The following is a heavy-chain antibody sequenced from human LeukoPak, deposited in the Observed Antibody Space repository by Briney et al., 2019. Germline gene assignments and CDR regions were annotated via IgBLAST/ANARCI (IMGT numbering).Heavy chain of an antibody. V-gene: IGHV3-30*04. CDR1: GFTFSSYA. CDR2: ISYDGSNK. J-gene: IGHJ4*02. Sequence: GGSLRLSCAASGFTFSSYAMHWVRQAPGKGLEWVAVISYDGSNKYYADSVKGRFTISRDNSKNTLYLQMNSLRAEDTAVYYCAKDKSMVRELDYWGQGNLVTVSS. CDR3: AKDKSMVRELDY. D-gene: IGHD3-10*01.